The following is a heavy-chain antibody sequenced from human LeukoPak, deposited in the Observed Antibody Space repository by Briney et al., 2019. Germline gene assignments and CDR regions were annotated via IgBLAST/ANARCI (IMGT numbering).Heavy chain of an antibody. CDR2: INPNSGGT. CDR3: ARVRRDFDNAFDI. Sequence: ASVKVSCKASGFTFTAYYLHWVRQAPGQRLEWMGWINPNSGGTNYAQKFQGRVTMTRDTSISTAYMELSRLRSDDTAVYYCARVRRDFDNAFDIWGQGTMVTVSS. J-gene: IGHJ3*02. V-gene: IGHV1-2*02. CDR1: GFTFTAYY.